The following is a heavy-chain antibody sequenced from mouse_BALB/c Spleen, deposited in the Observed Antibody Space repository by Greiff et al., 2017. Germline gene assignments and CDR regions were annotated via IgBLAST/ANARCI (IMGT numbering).Heavy chain of an antibody. CDR1: GFNIKDYY. CDR2: IDPENGDT. D-gene: IGHD4-1*02. V-gene: IGHV14-4*02. Sequence: VQLQQSGAELVRPGALVKLSCKASGFNIKDYYMHWVKQRPEQGLEWIGWIDPENGDTEYAPKFQGKATMTADTSSNTAYLQLSSLTSEDTAVYCCINWAWFAYWGQGTLVTVSA. CDR3: INWAWFAY. J-gene: IGHJ3*01.